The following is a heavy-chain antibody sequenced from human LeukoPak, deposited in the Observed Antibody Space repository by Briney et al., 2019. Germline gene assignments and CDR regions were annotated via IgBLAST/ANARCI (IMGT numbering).Heavy chain of an antibody. CDR2: IKQDGSEK. D-gene: IGHD2-8*01. CDR3: ARVNPLMAPGAFDI. Sequence: GGSLRLSCAASEFTLSSYWMAWVRQAPGKGLAWVANIKQDGSEKYYVDSVKGRFTISKDNARNSLYLQMNSLRAEDTAIFYCARVNPLMAPGAFDIWGQGTMVAVSS. CDR1: EFTLSSYW. J-gene: IGHJ3*02. V-gene: IGHV3-7*01.